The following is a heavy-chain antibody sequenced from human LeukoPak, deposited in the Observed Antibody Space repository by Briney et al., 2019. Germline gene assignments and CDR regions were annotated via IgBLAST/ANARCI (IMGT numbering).Heavy chain of an antibody. J-gene: IGHJ4*02. CDR2: IKQDGSEK. D-gene: IGHD2-2*01. V-gene: IGHV3-7*01. CDR3: ARDQGCSSTSCPGGNDY. CDR1: GFTFSSYW. Sequence: GGSLRLTCAASGFTFSSYWMSWVRQAPGKGLEWVANIKQDGSEKYYVDSVKGRFTISRDNAKNSLYLQMNSLRAEDTAVYYCARDQGCSSTSCPGGNDYWGQGTLVTVSS.